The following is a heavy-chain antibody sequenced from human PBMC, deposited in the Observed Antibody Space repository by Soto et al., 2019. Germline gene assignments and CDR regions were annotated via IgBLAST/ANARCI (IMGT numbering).Heavy chain of an antibody. J-gene: IGHJ6*03. D-gene: IGHD3-16*02. Sequence: QVQLQESGPGLVKPSETLSLTCSVSGVSINSYYWSWIRQPPRKGLEWIGYIYHTESTNYNPSLKSRVAMSIDTSKNQFSLKLTSVSPADTAAYYCASYRRAVHYYMHLWGKGTTVTVSS. CDR1: GVSINSYY. CDR2: IYHTEST. CDR3: ASYRRAVHYYMHL. V-gene: IGHV4-59*01.